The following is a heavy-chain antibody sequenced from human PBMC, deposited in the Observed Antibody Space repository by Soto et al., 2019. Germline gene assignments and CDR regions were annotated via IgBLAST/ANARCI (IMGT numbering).Heavy chain of an antibody. CDR3: AKDLGSGTPYYYYAIDV. CDR2: ISYDGSNK. Sequence: QVQLVESGGCVVQPGRSLRLSCAASGFIFSKYGMHWVRQAPGKVLEWVAVISYDGSNKYYAESVNGRFIISRDKSENTLYLQMNSLIAEDTALYCCAKDLGSGTPYYYYAIDVWGQGTTVTVSS. D-gene: IGHD3-10*01. CDR1: GFIFSKYG. J-gene: IGHJ6*02. V-gene: IGHV3-30*18.